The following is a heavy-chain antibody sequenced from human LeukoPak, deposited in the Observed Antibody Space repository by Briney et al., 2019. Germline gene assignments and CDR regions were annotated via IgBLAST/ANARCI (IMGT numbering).Heavy chain of an antibody. CDR1: GFTFSSCA. D-gene: IGHD1-26*01. V-gene: IGHV3-23*01. Sequence: PGGSLRLSCEASGFTFSSCAMTWVRQAPGKGLEWVSSISGSGATTYYADSVKGRFTISRDNSNNTVYLQMNSLRAEDTAVYYCAKDQSRVGASDPFDSWGQGMQVGVSS. CDR3: AKDQSRVGASDPFDS. J-gene: IGHJ4*02. CDR2: ISGSGATT.